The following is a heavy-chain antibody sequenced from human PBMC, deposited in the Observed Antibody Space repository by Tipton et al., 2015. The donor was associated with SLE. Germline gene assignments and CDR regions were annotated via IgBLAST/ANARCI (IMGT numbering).Heavy chain of an antibody. CDR2: ISGSGGST. CDR3: AKVSLGEQWPSYYGMDV. D-gene: IGHD6-19*01. V-gene: IGHV3-23*01. Sequence: SLRLSCTASGFTFGDYAMSWVRQAPGKGLEWVSAISGSGGSTYYADSVKGRFTISRDNSKNTLYLQMNSLRAEDTAVYYCAKVSLGEQWPSYYGMDVWGQGTTVTVSS. J-gene: IGHJ6*02. CDR1: GFTFGDYA.